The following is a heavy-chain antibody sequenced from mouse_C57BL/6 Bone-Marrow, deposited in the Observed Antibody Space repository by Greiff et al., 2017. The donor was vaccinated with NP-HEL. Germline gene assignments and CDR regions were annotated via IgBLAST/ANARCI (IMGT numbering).Heavy chain of an antibody. CDR2: IHPNSGST. D-gene: IGHD1-1*01. J-gene: IGHJ2*01. CDR1: GYTFTSYW. CDR3: ARERFITTVVASFDY. V-gene: IGHV1-64*01. Sequence: VQLQQPGAELVKPGASVKLSCKASGYTFTSYWMHWVKQRPGQGLEWIGMIHPNSGSTNYNEKFKSKATLTVDKSSSTAYMQLSSLTSEDSAVYYGARERFITTVVASFDYWGQGTTLTVSS.